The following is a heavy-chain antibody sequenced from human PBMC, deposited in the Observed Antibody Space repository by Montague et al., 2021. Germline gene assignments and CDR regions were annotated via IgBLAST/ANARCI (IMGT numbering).Heavy chain of an antibody. CDR1: GFTLDSYM. V-gene: IGHV3-23*01. D-gene: IGHD1-1*01. Sequence: SLRLPCAGSGFTLDSYMMSWVRQAPGKGLEWVSASSGTGADTYYADSVKGRFTISRDNSKNTLYLQMDSLRDDDTAVYYCARDGYNWIPYDYWGQGTLVTVSS. CDR3: ARDGYNWIPYDY. CDR2: SSGTGADT. J-gene: IGHJ4*02.